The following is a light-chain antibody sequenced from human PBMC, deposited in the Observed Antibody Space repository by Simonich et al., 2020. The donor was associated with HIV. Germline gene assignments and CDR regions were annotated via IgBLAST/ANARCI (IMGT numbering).Light chain of an antibody. CDR2: WAS. J-gene: IGKJ2*01. CDR3: QQYFGTPYT. Sequence: DIVMTQSPDSLAVSLGERATIDCKSSQSVLFTSNNQNYLAWYQQKPGQPPKLLIYWASIRESGVPDRFSGSGSGTDFTLTISSLQAEDVAVYYCQQYFGTPYTFGQGTKLEIK. V-gene: IGKV4-1*01. CDR1: QSVLFTSNNQNY.